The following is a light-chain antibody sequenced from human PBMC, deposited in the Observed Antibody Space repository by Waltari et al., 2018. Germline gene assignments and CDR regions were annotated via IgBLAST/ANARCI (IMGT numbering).Light chain of an antibody. CDR2: QDS. Sequence: SYELTQPPSVSVSPGQTAKITCSRDTLPKQYAYWYQQKPGQAPWVVIFQDSQRPSGIPERFSGSSSGTTATLTISGVQAEDEADYHCQSADSTNTYVIFGGGTKLTVL. V-gene: IGLV3-25*03. J-gene: IGLJ2*01. CDR3: QSADSTNTYVI. CDR1: TLPKQY.